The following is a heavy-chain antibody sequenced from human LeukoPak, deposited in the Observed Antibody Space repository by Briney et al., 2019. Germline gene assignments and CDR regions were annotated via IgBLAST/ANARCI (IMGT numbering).Heavy chain of an antibody. CDR3: AKEQVDYGVDY. CDR1: GFTFSSYG. D-gene: IGHD4-17*01. V-gene: IGHV3-30*18. CDR2: ISYDGSNK. Sequence: PGGSPRLSCAASGFTFSSYGMHWVRQAPGKGLEWVAVISYDGSNKYYADSVKGRFTISRDNSKNTLYLQMNSLRAEDTAVYYCAKEQVDYGVDYWGQGTLVTVSS. J-gene: IGHJ4*02.